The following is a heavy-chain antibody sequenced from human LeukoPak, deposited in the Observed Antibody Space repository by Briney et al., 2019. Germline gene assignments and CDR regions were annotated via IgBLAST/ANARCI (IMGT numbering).Heavy chain of an antibody. V-gene: IGHV3-74*01. CDR3: ARDHPDYGSGSEYYYYYYMDV. J-gene: IGHJ6*03. CDR2: INSDGSST. D-gene: IGHD3-10*01. CDR1: GFTFSSYW. Sequence: PGGSLRLSCAASGFTFSSYWMHWVRQAPGKGLVWVSRINSDGSSTSYADSVKGRFTISRDNAKNTLYLQMNSLRAEDTAVYYCARDHPDYGSGSEYYYYYYMDVWGKGPRSPSP.